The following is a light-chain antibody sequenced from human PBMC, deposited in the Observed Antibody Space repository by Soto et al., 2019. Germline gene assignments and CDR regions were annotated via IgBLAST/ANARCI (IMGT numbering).Light chain of an antibody. Sequence: EIVLTQSPATLSLSPGDRATLSCRASQSVCTYLAWYQQKPGQAPRLLIYEASNRATGISARFSGSGSGTDFTLTISSLEPEDFAVYYCQHRSDWPGFGQGTRLEIK. CDR3: QHRSDWPG. CDR1: QSVCTY. J-gene: IGKJ5*01. V-gene: IGKV3-11*01. CDR2: EAS.